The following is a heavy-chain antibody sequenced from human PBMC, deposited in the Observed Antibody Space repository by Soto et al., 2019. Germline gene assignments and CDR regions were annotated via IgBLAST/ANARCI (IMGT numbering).Heavy chain of an antibody. D-gene: IGHD3-3*01. J-gene: IGHJ6*02. CDR2: ISYDSDTI. CDR1: GFTFGTYS. V-gene: IGHV3-48*02. Sequence: PGGSLRLSCAGSGFTFGTYSMNWVRQAAGKGLEWIAYISYDSDTIQYTDSVKGRFTISRDNAKNSLYLQMNSLRDEGTAVYYCARLYYDYVWGQGTTVTVSS. CDR3: ARLYYDYV.